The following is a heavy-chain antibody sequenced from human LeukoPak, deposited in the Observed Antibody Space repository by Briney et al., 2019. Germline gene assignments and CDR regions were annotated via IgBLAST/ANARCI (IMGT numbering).Heavy chain of an antibody. CDR2: INVNSGGT. CDR3: ARDYCGSSSCNYYYYMDV. V-gene: IGHV1-2*02. CDR1: GYTFTDYF. J-gene: IGHJ6*03. D-gene: IGHD2-2*01. Sequence: ASVTASCKASGYTFTDYFMHWVRQAPGQGLEWMGWINVNSGGTNYAQKFQGRVIMTRDTSTSTAYMELSRLRSDDTAIYYCARDYCGSSSCNYYYYMDVWGKGTTVTVSS.